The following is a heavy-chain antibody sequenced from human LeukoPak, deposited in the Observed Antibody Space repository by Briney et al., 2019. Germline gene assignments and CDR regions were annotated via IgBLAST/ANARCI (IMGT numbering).Heavy chain of an antibody. Sequence: PSGTLSLTCAVSGGSIISFWWSWVRQPPGKGLEWIGEINHRGTTNSDTSLKSRVTMSVDTSKNQLSLTLSSVTAADTAVYYCARGYSGANSRVSMGYWGQGTLVTVSS. CDR3: ARGYSGANSRVSMGY. J-gene: IGHJ4*02. V-gene: IGHV4-4*02. CDR2: INHRGTT. D-gene: IGHD4/OR15-4a*01. CDR1: GGSIISFW.